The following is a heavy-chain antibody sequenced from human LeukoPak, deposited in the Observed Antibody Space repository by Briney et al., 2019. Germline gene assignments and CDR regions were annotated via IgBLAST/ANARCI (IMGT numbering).Heavy chain of an antibody. Sequence: SETLSLTCSVSGGSLSNYYWNWIRQPPGKGLEWIESMYYGGSTNYNPSLKSRVTISVDTSENQFSLKVSSVTAADTAVYYCARHRGSSWYETFDYWGQGILVTVSS. V-gene: IGHV4-59*08. CDR3: ARHRGSSWYETFDY. CDR2: MYYGGST. D-gene: IGHD6-13*01. J-gene: IGHJ4*02. CDR1: GGSLSNYY.